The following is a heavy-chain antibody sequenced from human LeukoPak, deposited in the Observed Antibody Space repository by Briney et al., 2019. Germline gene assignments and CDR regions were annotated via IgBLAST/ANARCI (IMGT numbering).Heavy chain of an antibody. CDR3: ARDARLQWVVKNWFDP. V-gene: IGHV4-38-2*02. J-gene: IGHJ5*02. D-gene: IGHD4-11*01. CDR1: GYSISSGYY. Sequence: SETLSLTCTVSGYSISSGYYWGRIRQPPGKGLEWIGSIYHSGSTYYNPSLKSRVTISVDTSKNQFSLKLSSVTAADTAVYYCARDARLQWVVKNWFDPWGQGTLVTVSS. CDR2: IYHSGST.